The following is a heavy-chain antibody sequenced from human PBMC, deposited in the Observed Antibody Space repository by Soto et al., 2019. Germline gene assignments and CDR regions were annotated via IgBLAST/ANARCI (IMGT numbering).Heavy chain of an antibody. CDR3: ARGSARHLSSRGGSSRYGYFHH. V-gene: IGHV4-34*01. Sequence: SETLSLTCAVYGGSFSGYYWSWIRQPPGKGLEWIGEINHSGSTNYNPSLKSRVTISVDTSKNQFSLKLSSVTAADTAVYYCARGSARHLSSRGGSSRYGYFHHWRQGTLVT. D-gene: IGHD3-10*01. J-gene: IGHJ4*02. CDR2: INHSGST. CDR1: GGSFSGYY.